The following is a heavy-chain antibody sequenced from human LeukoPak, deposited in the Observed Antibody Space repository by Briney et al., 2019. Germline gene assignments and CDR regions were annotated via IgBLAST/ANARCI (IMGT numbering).Heavy chain of an antibody. CDR2: IRSSSSYT. CDR3: ARGPDAFDI. V-gene: IGHV3-11*05. J-gene: IGHJ3*02. Sequence: GGSLRLSCAASGSTFSSHAMSWVRQAPGKGLEWVSYIRSSSSYTKYADSVKGRFTISRDNAKNSLYLQMNSLRAEDTAVYYCARGPDAFDIWGQGTMVTVSS. CDR1: GSTFSSHA.